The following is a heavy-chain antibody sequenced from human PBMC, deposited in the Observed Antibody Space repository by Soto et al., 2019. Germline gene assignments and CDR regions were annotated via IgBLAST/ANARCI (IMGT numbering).Heavy chain of an antibody. Sequence: SETLSLTCTVSGGSIISGDYYWSWIRQPPGKGLEWIGYIYYSGSTYYNPSLKGRVTISVDTSKNQFSLKLSSVTAADTAVYYCARGREVAKLLDYWGQGTLVTVSS. CDR1: GGSIISGDYY. J-gene: IGHJ4*02. CDR2: IYYSGST. CDR3: ARGREVAKLLDY. V-gene: IGHV4-30-4*01. D-gene: IGHD5-12*01.